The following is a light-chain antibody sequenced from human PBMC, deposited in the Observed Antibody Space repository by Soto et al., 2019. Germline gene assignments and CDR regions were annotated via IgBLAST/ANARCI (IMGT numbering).Light chain of an antibody. V-gene: IGKV3-15*01. Sequence: EISMSLSPATVSVSPGERASLSCRASPSVSSNLAWYEQKPGQAPRLLIYDVSTRATGVPARFSGTGSETDFTLTISGLQSEDSAVYFCQQSNNWPFSFGQGTRLEIK. CDR2: DVS. J-gene: IGKJ5*01. CDR3: QQSNNWPFS. CDR1: PSVSSN.